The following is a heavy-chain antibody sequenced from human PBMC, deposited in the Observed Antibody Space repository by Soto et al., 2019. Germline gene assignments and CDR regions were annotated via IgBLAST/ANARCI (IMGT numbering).Heavy chain of an antibody. J-gene: IGHJ6*02. CDR3: ARDVGYSSSDCYYGLDV. CDR2: IIPIFGTA. V-gene: IGHV1-69*12. Sequence: QVQLVQSGAEVKKPGSSVKVSSKASGGTFSSYGFSWVRQAPGQGLEWMGGIIPIFGTAKYAQKFQGRVRITADESTRTAYMELSSLRSEDTAVYYCARDVGYSSSDCYYGLDVWGQGTTVTVS. CDR1: GGTFSSYG. D-gene: IGHD5-18*01.